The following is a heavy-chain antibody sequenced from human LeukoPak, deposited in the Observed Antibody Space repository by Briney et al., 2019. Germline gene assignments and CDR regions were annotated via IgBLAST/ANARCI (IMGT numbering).Heavy chain of an antibody. J-gene: IGHJ4*02. CDR3: AKGDSSGYPADDF. CDR1: GFTFSSYS. CDR2: ISSSSSYI. D-gene: IGHD3-22*01. V-gene: IGHV3-21*04. Sequence: GGSLRLSCAASGFTFSSYSMNWVRQAPGKGLEWVSSISSSSSYIYYADSVKGRFTVSRDNAKDSLYLQMNSLRAEDTAVYYCAKGDSSGYPADDFWGQGTLVTVSS.